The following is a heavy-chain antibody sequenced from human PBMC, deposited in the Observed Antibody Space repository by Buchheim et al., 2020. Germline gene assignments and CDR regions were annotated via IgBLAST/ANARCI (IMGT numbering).Heavy chain of an antibody. V-gene: IGHV3-30*03. J-gene: IGHJ5*02. D-gene: IGHD3-3*01. CDR2: ISFDGTNT. CDR1: GFTFSNHG. Sequence: QVQLVESGGGVVQPGRSLRLSCAASGFTFSNHGMYWVRQAPGKGLQWVALISFDGTNTSYADSFMGRFTVSRKNSKNKLYLQMNSLRLEDTAVYYCVGGLLRSLEWLFVPWGQGT. CDR3: VGGLLRSLEWLFVP.